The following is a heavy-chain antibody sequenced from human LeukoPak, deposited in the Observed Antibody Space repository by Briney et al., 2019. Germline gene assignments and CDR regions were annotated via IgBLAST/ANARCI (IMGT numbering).Heavy chain of an antibody. CDR2: INPNSGGT. Sequence: ASVKVSCKASGYTFTDYYMHWVRQAPGQGPEWMGWINPNSGGTNYAQKFQGRVTMTRDTSISTAYMELSRLRSDDTAVYYCARAFNWNYPAFDIWGQGTMVTVSS. D-gene: IGHD1-7*01. CDR1: GYTFTDYY. J-gene: IGHJ3*02. V-gene: IGHV1-2*02. CDR3: ARAFNWNYPAFDI.